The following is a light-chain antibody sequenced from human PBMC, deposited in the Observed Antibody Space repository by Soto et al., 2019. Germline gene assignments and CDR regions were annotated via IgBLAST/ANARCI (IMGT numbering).Light chain of an antibody. CDR1: QSLVDSDGDTY. J-gene: IGKJ1*01. CDR2: KIF. V-gene: IGKV2-24*01. CDR3: MQGTQFPWT. Sequence: DIVMTQTPLSSPVTLGQPASISCRSSQSLVDSDGDTYLSWLQQRPGQPPRLLIYKIFNRFSGVPDRFSGSGAGTDFTLKISRVEAEDVGVSYCMQGTQFPWTFGQGTKVEIK.